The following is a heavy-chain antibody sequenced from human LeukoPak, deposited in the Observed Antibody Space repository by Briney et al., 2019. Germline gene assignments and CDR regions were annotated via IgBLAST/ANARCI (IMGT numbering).Heavy chain of an antibody. CDR1: GFTLSSYA. V-gene: IGHV3-23*01. CDR3: AKVIAAAQYYYYYYGMDV. J-gene: IGHJ6*02. D-gene: IGHD6-13*01. Sequence: GGSLRLSCAASGFTLSSYAMSWVRQAPGKGLKWVSAISGSGGSTYYADSVKGRFTISRDNSKNTLYLQMNSLRAEDTAVYYCAKVIAAAQYYYYYYGMDVWGQGTTVTVSS. CDR2: ISGSGGST.